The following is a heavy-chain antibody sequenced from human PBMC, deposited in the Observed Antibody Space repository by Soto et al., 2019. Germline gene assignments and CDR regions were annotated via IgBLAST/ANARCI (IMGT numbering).Heavy chain of an antibody. CDR1: GGSISSSSYY. Sequence: SETLSLTCTVSGGSISSSSYYWGWIRQPPGKGLEWIGSIYYSGSTYYNPSLKSRVTISVDTSKNQFSLKLSSVTAADTAVYYCATSYYYDSSGSPGRFDPWGQGTLVTVSS. J-gene: IGHJ5*02. CDR2: IYYSGST. CDR3: ATSYYYDSSGSPGRFDP. D-gene: IGHD3-22*01. V-gene: IGHV4-39*01.